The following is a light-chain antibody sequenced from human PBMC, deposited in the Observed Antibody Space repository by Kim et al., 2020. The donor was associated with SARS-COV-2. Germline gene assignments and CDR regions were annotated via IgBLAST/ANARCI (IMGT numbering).Light chain of an antibody. Sequence: EIVLTQSPATLSLSPGERATLSCRASQSVSRYLAWYQQKRGQAPRLLIYEAWNRATGIPARFSGSGSGTDFTLTISSLEPEDFAVYFCHQRNTWPFGQETTLDI. J-gene: IGKJ2*01. CDR3: HQRNTWP. CDR2: EAW. V-gene: IGKV3-11*01. CDR1: QSVSRY.